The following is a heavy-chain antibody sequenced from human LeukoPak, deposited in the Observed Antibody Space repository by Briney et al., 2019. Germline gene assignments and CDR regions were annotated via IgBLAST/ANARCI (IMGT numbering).Heavy chain of an antibody. D-gene: IGHD3-22*01. Sequence: GGSLRLSCAASGFTFSSYAMHWVRQAPGKGLEWVADISYDGSNKCYADSVKGRFTISRDNSKNTLYLQMNSLRAEDTAVYYCARGEDTSYNNYYDSSGYIDYWGQGTLVTVSS. CDR1: GFTFSSYA. CDR2: ISYDGSNK. CDR3: ARGEDTSYNNYYDSSGYIDY. J-gene: IGHJ4*02. V-gene: IGHV3-30-3*01.